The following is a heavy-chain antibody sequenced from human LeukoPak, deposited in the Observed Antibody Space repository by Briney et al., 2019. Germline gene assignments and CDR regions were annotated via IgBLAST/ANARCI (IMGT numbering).Heavy chain of an antibody. Sequence: GASVKVSCKVSGYTLTELSMHWVRQAPGKGLEWMGGFDPEDGETIYAQKFQGRVTFSADDSTTTVYMELSSLRSEDTAIYYCARSWAVQNTFYQLDSWGQGTLITVSS. CDR3: ARSWAVQNTFYQLDS. CDR1: GYTLTELS. J-gene: IGHJ5*01. D-gene: IGHD4/OR15-4a*01. CDR2: FDPEDGET. V-gene: IGHV1-24*01.